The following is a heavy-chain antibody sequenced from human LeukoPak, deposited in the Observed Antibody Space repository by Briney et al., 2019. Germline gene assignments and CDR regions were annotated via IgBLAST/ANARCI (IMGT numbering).Heavy chain of an antibody. CDR3: TRVRRYCSSTSCYGGFDY. Sequence: GGSLRLSCAASGFTFSSYAMSWVRQAPGKGLEWVGFIRSKAYGGTTEYAASVKGRFTISRDDSKSIAYLQMNSLKTEDTAVYYCTRVRRYCSSTSCYGGFDYWGQGTLVTVSS. CDR1: GFTFSSYA. CDR2: IRSKAYGGTT. V-gene: IGHV3-49*04. D-gene: IGHD2-2*01. J-gene: IGHJ4*02.